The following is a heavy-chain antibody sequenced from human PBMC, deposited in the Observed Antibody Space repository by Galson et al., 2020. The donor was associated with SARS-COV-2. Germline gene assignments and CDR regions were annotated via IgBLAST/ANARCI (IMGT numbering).Heavy chain of an antibody. Sequence: GEYLKISCSASGLTFSTYTMHWVRQAPGKGLEYVSAISNIGDSTYYADSVKGRFTISRDNSKNTLYLQMSSLRAEDTAVYYCMIFAIGYWGQGALVTVSS. J-gene: IGHJ4*02. V-gene: IGHV3-64D*06. CDR3: MIFAIGY. CDR2: ISNIGDST. CDR1: GLTFSTYT. D-gene: IGHD3-3*01.